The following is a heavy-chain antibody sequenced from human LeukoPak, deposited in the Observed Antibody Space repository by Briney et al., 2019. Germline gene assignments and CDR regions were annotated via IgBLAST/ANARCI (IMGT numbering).Heavy chain of an antibody. CDR1: GFTFRSYW. V-gene: IGHV3-7*05. Sequence: PGGSLRLSCVACGFTFRSYWMSWVRQGPGKGLEWVATIKQDGSEKYYVDSVKGRFTTSRDIAQNSLYLQMNSLRAEDTAVYFCARDAGYDFWTGYYDFWGQGTLVSVSS. CDR2: IKQDGSEK. J-gene: IGHJ4*02. CDR3: ARDAGYDFWTGYYDF. D-gene: IGHD3-3*01.